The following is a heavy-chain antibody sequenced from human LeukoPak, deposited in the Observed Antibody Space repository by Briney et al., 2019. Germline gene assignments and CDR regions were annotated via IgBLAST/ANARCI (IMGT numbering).Heavy chain of an antibody. CDR2: IKQDGSEK. Sequence: PGGSLRLSCAASGFTFSSYWMSWVRQAPGKGLEWVANIKQDGSEKYYVDSVKGRFTISRDNAKNSLYLQMNSLRAEDTAVCYCARDLRVVAVGIAAPKGYWGQGTLVTVSS. D-gene: IGHD6-6*01. J-gene: IGHJ4*02. CDR1: GFTFSSYW. CDR3: ARDLRVVAVGIAAPKGY. V-gene: IGHV3-7*01.